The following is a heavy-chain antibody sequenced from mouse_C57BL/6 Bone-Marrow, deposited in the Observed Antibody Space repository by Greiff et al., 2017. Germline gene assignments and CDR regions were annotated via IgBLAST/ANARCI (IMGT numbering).Heavy chain of an antibody. J-gene: IGHJ1*03. D-gene: IGHD1-1*01. CDR3: ARDYGSSYWYFDV. V-gene: IGHV1-85*01. CDR2: IYPRDGSP. CDR1: GYTFTSYD. Sequence: QVQLKQSGPELVKPGASVKLSCKASGYTFTSYDINWVKQRPGQGLEWIGWIYPRDGSPKYNEKFKGKATLTVDTSSSTAYMELHSLTSEDSAVYFWARDYGSSYWYFDVWGTGTTVTVSS.